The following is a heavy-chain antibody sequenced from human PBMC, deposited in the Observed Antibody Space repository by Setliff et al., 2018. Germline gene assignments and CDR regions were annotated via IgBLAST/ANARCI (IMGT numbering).Heavy chain of an antibody. CDR1: GASINSGTYY. J-gene: IGHJ4*02. Sequence: SETLSLTCTVSGASINSGTYYWAWIRQPPGKGLEWIRRIHYSGTTYYNASLKSRVTMSVDTSKNQFSLNLSSVTAADTAVYYCARTGTYRYFDYWGQGARVTVSS. D-gene: IGHD1-26*01. CDR3: ARTGTYRYFDY. CDR2: IHYSGTT. V-gene: IGHV4-39*01.